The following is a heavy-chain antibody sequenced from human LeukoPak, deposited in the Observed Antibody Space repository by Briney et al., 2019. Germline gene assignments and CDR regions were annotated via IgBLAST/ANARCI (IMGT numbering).Heavy chain of an antibody. CDR1: GFTFSDYY. CDR3: ARALRPGESWFDP. D-gene: IGHD1-14*01. CDR2: ISSSGSTI. J-gene: IGHJ5*02. Sequence: GGSLRLSCAASGFTFSDYYMSWIRQAPGKGLEWVSYISSSGSTIYYADSVKGRFTISRDNAKNSLYLQMNSLRAEDTAVYYCARALRPGESWFDPWGQGTLVTVSS. V-gene: IGHV3-11*01.